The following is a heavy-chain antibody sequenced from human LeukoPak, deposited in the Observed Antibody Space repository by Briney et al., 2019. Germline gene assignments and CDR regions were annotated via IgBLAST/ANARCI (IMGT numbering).Heavy chain of an antibody. D-gene: IGHD6-19*01. CDR2: ISYDGSNK. CDR1: GFTFSSYG. CDR3: ASSGWANPV. J-gene: IGHJ6*02. Sequence: GGSLRLSCAASGFTFSSYGMHWVRQAPGKGLEWVAVISYDGSNKYYADSVKGRFTISRDNSKNTLYLQMNSLRAEDTAVYYCASSGWANPVWGQGTTVTVSS. V-gene: IGHV3-30*03.